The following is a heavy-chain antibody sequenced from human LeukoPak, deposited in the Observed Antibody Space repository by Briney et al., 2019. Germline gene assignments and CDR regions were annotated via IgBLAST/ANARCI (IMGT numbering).Heavy chain of an antibody. V-gene: IGHV3-30-3*01. Sequence: GRSLRLSCAASGFTFSSYAMHWVRQAPGKGLEWVAVISYDGSNKYYADSEKGRFTISRDNSKNTLYLQMNSLRAEDTAVYYCARGFNYYDSSGYLDYWGQGTLVTVSS. D-gene: IGHD3-22*01. CDR2: ISYDGSNK. CDR1: GFTFSSYA. J-gene: IGHJ4*02. CDR3: ARGFNYYDSSGYLDY.